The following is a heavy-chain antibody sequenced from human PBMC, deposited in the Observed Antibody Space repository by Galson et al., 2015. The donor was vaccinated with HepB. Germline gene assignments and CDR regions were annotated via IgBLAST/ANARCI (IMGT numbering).Heavy chain of an antibody. D-gene: IGHD2-15*01. CDR1: GFTFSIYG. Sequence: SLRLSCAASGFTFSIYGMHWVRQAPGKGLEWVAVISYDGTYKYYAESVRGRFTISRDNSKNTLFLQLNSLSAEDTAVYYCAKDLRNCSGTSCYSIYYYYYYGLDVWGQGTTVTVSS. V-gene: IGHV3-30*18. CDR3: AKDLRNCSGTSCYSIYYYYYYGLDV. CDR2: ISYDGTYK. J-gene: IGHJ6*02.